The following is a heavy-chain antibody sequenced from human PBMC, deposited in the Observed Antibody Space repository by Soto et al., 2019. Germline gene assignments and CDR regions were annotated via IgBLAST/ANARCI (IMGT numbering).Heavy chain of an antibody. CDR1: GGSISSGGYS. D-gene: IGHD4-4*01. Sequence: SETLSLTCAVSGGSISSGGYSWSWIRQPPGKGLEWIGYIYHSGSTYYNPSLKSRVTISVDRSKNQFSLKLSSVTAADTAVYYCARSRGYSKYGHPQIYFDYWGQGTLVPVSS. J-gene: IGHJ4*02. CDR3: ARSRGYSKYGHPQIYFDY. CDR2: IYHSGST. V-gene: IGHV4-30-2*01.